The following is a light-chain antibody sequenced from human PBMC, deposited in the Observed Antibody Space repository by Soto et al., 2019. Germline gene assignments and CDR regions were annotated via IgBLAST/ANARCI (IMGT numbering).Light chain of an antibody. J-gene: IGLJ1*01. CDR3: CSYAGSSLYV. V-gene: IGLV2-23*02. CDR2: EVS. CDR1: SSDVGSYNL. Sequence: ALAQPASVSGSPGQSITISCTGTSSDVGSYNLVSWYQQHPGKAPKLMIYEVSKRPSGVSNRFSGSKSGNTASLTISGLQAEDEADYYCCSYAGSSLYVFGTGTEVTVL.